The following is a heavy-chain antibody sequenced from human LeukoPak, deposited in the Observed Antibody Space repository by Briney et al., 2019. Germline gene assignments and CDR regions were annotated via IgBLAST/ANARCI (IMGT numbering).Heavy chain of an antibody. V-gene: IGHV3-23*01. D-gene: IGHD2-21*01. J-gene: IGHJ4*02. CDR3: ARDPGVIAFHYFDF. CDR2: IGGRGGST. CDR1: GFTFSSHA. Sequence: PGGSLRLSCAASGFTFSSHAMAWVRQAPEKGLEWVSAIGGRGGSTYYADSVKGRFTISRDNSKNTVYLQMNSLRAEDTAVYYCARDPGVIAFHYFDFWGQGTLVTVSS.